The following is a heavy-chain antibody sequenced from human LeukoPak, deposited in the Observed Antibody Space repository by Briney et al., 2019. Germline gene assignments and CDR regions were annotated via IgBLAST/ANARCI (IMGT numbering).Heavy chain of an antibody. CDR2: INPNSGGT. CDR3: ETYYYDSSGYYPVSGDAFDI. V-gene: IGHV1-2*06. J-gene: IGHJ3*02. Sequence: GASVKVSCKASGYTFTGHYMHWVRQAPGQGLEWMGRINPNSGGTNYAQKFQGRVTMTRDTSISTAYMELSRLRSDDTAVYYCETYYYDSSGYYPVSGDAFDIWGQGTMVTVSS. CDR1: GYTFTGHY. D-gene: IGHD3-22*01.